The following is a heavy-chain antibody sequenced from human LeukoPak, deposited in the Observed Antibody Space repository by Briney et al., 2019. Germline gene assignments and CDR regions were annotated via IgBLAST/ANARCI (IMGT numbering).Heavy chain of an antibody. V-gene: IGHV1-3*01. Sequence: ASVKVSCKASGYTFTSYAMHWVRQAPGQRLEWMGWINAGNGNTKYSQKFQGRVTITRDTSASTAYMELSSLRFEDTAVYYCARDFGITRVLDYWGQGTLVTVSS. D-gene: IGHD3-10*01. CDR1: GYTFTSYA. J-gene: IGHJ4*02. CDR3: ARDFGITRVLDY. CDR2: INAGNGNT.